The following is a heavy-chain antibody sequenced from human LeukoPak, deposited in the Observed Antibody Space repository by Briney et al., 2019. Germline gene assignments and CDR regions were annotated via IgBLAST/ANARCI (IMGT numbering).Heavy chain of an antibody. J-gene: IGHJ5*02. CDR1: GVSVTSNNW. V-gene: IGHV4-4*02. CDR2: IYHTGST. Sequence: MTSETLSLTCAVSGVSVTSNNWWSWVRQPPGKGLEWIGEIYHTGSTNYSPSLRNRVTMSVDRSKNQFSLRLTSVTAADTAVYYCATGSPQNPWGRGTLVTVSS. CDR3: ATGSPQNP. D-gene: IGHD1-14*01.